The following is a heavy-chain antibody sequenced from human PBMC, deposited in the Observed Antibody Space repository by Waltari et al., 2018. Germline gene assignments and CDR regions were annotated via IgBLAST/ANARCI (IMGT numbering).Heavy chain of an antibody. CDR3: AKKDWGLTGTGLFDY. CDR2: IGGSGDST. CDR1: GFTFNNYA. D-gene: IGHD1-20*01. Sequence: EVQLLDSGGGLVQPGGSLRLSCTTCGFTFNNYAMSWVRQAPGKGLEWVSCIGGSGDSTCYADSVKGRFTISRDNSKNTLFLQMNSLRVDDTAIYYCAKKDWGLTGTGLFDYWGQGTLVTVSS. J-gene: IGHJ4*02. V-gene: IGHV3-23*01.